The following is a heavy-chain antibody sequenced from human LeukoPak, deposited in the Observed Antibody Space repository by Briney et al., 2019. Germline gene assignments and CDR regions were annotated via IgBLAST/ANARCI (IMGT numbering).Heavy chain of an antibody. CDR2: IYHSGSS. V-gene: IGHV4-59*12. Sequence: SETLSLTCTVSGCSISSYYLSWIRQPPGKGLEWMGEIYHSGSSNHNPPIMSRGAITVAKSKTQFPLIQSSVTAADTAVYSCESDKREPRYAFDIWGQGTMVTVSS. CDR1: GCSISSYY. CDR3: ESDKREPRYAFDI. D-gene: IGHD1-26*01. J-gene: IGHJ3*02.